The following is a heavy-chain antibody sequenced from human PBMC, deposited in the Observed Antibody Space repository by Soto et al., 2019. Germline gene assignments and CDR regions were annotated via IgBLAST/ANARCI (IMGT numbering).Heavy chain of an antibody. J-gene: IGHJ5*02. CDR1: GCTFSSYS. Sequence: ASVKISCKATGCTFSSYSISWARHAPGQGLEWMGRIIPILGIANYAQKFQGRVTITADKSTSTAYMELSSLRSEDTAVYYCARGFDNLAAMVDNWFDPWGQGTLVTVSS. V-gene: IGHV1-69*04. CDR3: ARGFDNLAAMVDNWFDP. CDR2: IIPILGIA. D-gene: IGHD5-18*01.